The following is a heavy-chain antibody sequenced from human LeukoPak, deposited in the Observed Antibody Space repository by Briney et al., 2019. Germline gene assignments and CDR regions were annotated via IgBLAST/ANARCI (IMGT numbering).Heavy chain of an antibody. CDR1: GGTFSSYA. D-gene: IGHD5-12*01. V-gene: IGHV1-69*04. Sequence: SVKVSCKASGGTFSSYAISWVRQAPGQGLEWMGRIIPILGIANYAQKFQGRVTTTADKSTSTAYMELSSLRSEDTAVYYCASIVATSEEFDYWGQGTLVTVSS. J-gene: IGHJ4*02. CDR2: IIPILGIA. CDR3: ASIVATSEEFDY.